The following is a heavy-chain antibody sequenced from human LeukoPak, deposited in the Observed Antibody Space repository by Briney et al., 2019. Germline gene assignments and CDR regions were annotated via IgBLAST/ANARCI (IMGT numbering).Heavy chain of an antibody. V-gene: IGHV3-43*02. CDR2: ISVDGGTT. Sequence: PGGSLRLSCAASGFTFDDYAMHWVRQAPGKGLEWASLISVDGGTTYYADSVKGRFTISRDNRKKSLYLQMNSLRTEDTALYYCAKDIGGLNYCGQGTLVTVSS. CDR3: AKDIGGLNY. J-gene: IGHJ4*02. D-gene: IGHD6-25*01. CDR1: GFTFDDYA.